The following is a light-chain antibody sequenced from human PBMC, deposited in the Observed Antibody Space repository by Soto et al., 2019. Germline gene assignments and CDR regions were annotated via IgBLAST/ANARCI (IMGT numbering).Light chain of an antibody. CDR1: SGDIGGYNY. Sequence: QSALTQPASVSGSPGQSITIYCTGNSGDIGGYNYVSWYQQHPGKAPKLLISEVTNRPSGVSNRFSGSKSGNTASLTISGLQAEDEADYYCSSYTTNITPVVFGGGTKLTVL. J-gene: IGLJ2*01. V-gene: IGLV2-14*01. CDR2: EVT. CDR3: SSYTTNITPVV.